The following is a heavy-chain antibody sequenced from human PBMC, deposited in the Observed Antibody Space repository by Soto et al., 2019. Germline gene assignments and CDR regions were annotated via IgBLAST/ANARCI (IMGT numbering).Heavy chain of an antibody. D-gene: IGHD4-17*01. V-gene: IGHV4-39*02. J-gene: IGHJ4*01. Sequence: SGTLSLTCTVSGGSISCSSYYWDWIRQPAGKGLGWIGCIYYRGGTYYNPAVKSRVTISVDTPKNQLSLKLSSVTAADTAEDYCAREHYGDSLADWGHGTLVTVS. CDR1: GGSISCSSYY. CDR2: IYYRGGT. CDR3: AREHYGDSLAD.